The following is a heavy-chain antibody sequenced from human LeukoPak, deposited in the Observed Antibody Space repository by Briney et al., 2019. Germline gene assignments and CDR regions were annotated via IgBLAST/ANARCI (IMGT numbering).Heavy chain of an antibody. CDR1: GGSINTTY. Sequence: SETLSLTCSVSGGSINTTYWSWIRQPPGKGLEWIGYIYYSGSTNYNPSLKSRVTISVDTSKNQFSLKLSSVTAADTAVYYCARVSEVYYYDSSGYLDYWGQGTLVTASS. CDR2: IYYSGST. D-gene: IGHD3-22*01. J-gene: IGHJ4*02. CDR3: ARVSEVYYYDSSGYLDY. V-gene: IGHV4-59*01.